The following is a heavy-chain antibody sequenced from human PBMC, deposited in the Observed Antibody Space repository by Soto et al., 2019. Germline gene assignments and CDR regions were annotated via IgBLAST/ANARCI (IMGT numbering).Heavy chain of an antibody. Sequence: QVQLVQSGAEVKKPGSSVKVSCKASGGTFSSYAISWVRQAPGQGLEWMGGIIPIFGTANYAQKFQGRVTITADKSTSTAYMELSSLRSEDTAVYYCARIGGSSEIDYYYYGMDVWGQGTTVTVSS. CDR3: ARIGGSSEIDYYYYGMDV. V-gene: IGHV1-69*06. J-gene: IGHJ6*02. D-gene: IGHD6-6*01. CDR2: IIPIFGTA. CDR1: GGTFSSYA.